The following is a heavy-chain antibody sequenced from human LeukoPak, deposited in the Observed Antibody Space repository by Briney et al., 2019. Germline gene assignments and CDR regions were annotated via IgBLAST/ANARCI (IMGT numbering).Heavy chain of an antibody. J-gene: IGHJ2*01. CDR2: ISAYNGNT. V-gene: IGHV1-18*01. Sequence: ASVKVSYKASGYTFTSYGISWVRQAPGQGLEWMGWISAYNGNTNYAQKLQGRVTMTTDTSTSTAYMELRSLRSDDTAVYYCARGDYGDSIGYFDLWGRGTLVTVSS. D-gene: IGHD4-17*01. CDR3: ARGDYGDSIGYFDL. CDR1: GYTFTSYG.